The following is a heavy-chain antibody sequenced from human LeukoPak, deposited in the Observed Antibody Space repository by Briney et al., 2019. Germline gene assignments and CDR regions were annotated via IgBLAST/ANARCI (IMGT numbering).Heavy chain of an antibody. Sequence: PGGSLRLSCAASGFIFSIYSMHWVRQAPGKGLESVSAISSNGGSTYYANSVRGRFTISRDNSKNTLYLQMGSLRAEDLAVYYCAREVVPGTTDYWGQGTLVTVSS. CDR2: ISSNGGST. CDR1: GFIFSIYS. V-gene: IGHV3-64*01. J-gene: IGHJ4*02. CDR3: AREVVPGTTDY. D-gene: IGHD6-19*01.